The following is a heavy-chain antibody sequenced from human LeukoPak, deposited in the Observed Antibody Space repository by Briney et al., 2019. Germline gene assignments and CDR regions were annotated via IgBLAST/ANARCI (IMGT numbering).Heavy chain of an antibody. CDR3: ARTYPMFGYGGDY. Sequence: GGSLRLSCAASGFTFSDYNMNWVRHAPGKGLEWVSFINSRSDTIYYADSVRGRFTISRENAKSLMYLQMDSLRAEDTAIYFCARTYPMFGYGGDYWGQGTVVTVSS. V-gene: IGHV3-48*01. D-gene: IGHD3-10*02. CDR1: GFTFSDYN. J-gene: IGHJ4*02. CDR2: INSRSDTI.